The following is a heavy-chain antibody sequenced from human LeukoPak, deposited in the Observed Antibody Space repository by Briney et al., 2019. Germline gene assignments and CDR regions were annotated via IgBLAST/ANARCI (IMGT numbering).Heavy chain of an antibody. CDR2: ISGSSIYI. V-gene: IGHV3-21*01. J-gene: IGHJ4*02. CDR3: ARDPPYYDSSGYYYDY. CDR1: GFTFSTYS. Sequence: GGSLRLSCAASGFTFSTYSMTWVRQAPGKGLEWVSSISGSSIYIYYADSVKGRFTISRDNAKNSLYLQMNSLRAEDTAVYYCARDPPYYDSSGYYYDYWGQGTLVTVSS. D-gene: IGHD3-22*01.